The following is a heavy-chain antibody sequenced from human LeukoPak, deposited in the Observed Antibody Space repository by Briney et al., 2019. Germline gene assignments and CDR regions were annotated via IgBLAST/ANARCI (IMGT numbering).Heavy chain of an antibody. CDR1: GGSISNSSYY. Sequence: LETLSLTCTVSGGSISNSSYYWGWIRQPPGKGLEWIGRIYTSGSTTYNSSLKSRVTISLDTSKNHFSLRLSSVTAADTAVYYCARVTGYMIEDYFDYWGQGTLVTVSS. CDR2: IYTSGST. V-gene: IGHV4-39*02. CDR3: ARVTGYMIEDYFDY. J-gene: IGHJ4*02. D-gene: IGHD3-22*01.